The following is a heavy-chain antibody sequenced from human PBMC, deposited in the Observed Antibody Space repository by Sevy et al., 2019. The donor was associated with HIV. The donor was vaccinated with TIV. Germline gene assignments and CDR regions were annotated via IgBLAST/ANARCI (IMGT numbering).Heavy chain of an antibody. J-gene: IGHJ6*02. CDR3: ARVGYCRGGTCFSGFYYAMDV. CDR2: VYSGGAT. V-gene: IGHV3-53*01. D-gene: IGHD2-15*01. Sequence: GGSLRLSCAVSGFTLTNEFFSWVRQAPGKGLEWVAVVYSGGATYYADTVNGRFNISRDKSKSTMYLQMKSLRAEDTAVYYCARVGYCRGGTCFSGFYYAMDVWGQGTTVTVSS. CDR1: GFTLTNEF.